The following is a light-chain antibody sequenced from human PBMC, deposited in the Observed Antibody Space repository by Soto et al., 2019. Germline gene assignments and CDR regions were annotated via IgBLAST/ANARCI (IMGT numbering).Light chain of an antibody. CDR3: QQRINWPLT. V-gene: IGKV3-11*01. Sequence: EIVLTQSPVTLSLSPGERATLSCRASQSVTTFLAWYQQKPGQAPRLLIYDVSKSATGIPARFSGSGSGTDFTLIISSLEPEDSAVYYCQQRINWPLTFGGGTKVEIK. CDR1: QSVTTF. J-gene: IGKJ4*01. CDR2: DVS.